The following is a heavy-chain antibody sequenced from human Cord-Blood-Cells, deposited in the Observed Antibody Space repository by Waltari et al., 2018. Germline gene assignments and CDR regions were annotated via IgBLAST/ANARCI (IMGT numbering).Heavy chain of an antibody. Sequence: QVQLQQWGAGLLKPSETLSLTCAVYGGSFSGYYWSWIRQPPGKGLEWIGEINHRGRTNYNPSLKSRVTISVDTSKNQFSLKLSSVTAADTAVYYCARDIAVAGTGDWGQGTLVTVSS. D-gene: IGHD6-19*01. V-gene: IGHV4-34*01. J-gene: IGHJ4*02. CDR1: GGSFSGYY. CDR3: ARDIAVAGTGD. CDR2: INHRGRT.